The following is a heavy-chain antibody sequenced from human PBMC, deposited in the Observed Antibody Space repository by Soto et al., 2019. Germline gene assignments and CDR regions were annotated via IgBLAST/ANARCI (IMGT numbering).Heavy chain of an antibody. D-gene: IGHD3-10*01. Sequence: SETLSLTCTVSGVSISSYYWTWIRQPPGKGLEWIGFMYNSGSTHYNPSLKSRVTISLDTSKNQFSLNLRSVTAAGTAVYYCASMGYHYGSGSYPLDYWGPGTLVTVSS. V-gene: IGHV4-59*08. CDR2: MYNSGST. CDR1: GVSISSYY. J-gene: IGHJ4*02. CDR3: ASMGYHYGSGSYPLDY.